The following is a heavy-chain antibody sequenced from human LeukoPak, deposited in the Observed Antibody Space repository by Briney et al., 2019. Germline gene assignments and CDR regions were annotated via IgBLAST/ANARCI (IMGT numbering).Heavy chain of an antibody. J-gene: IGHJ4*02. D-gene: IGHD2-15*01. V-gene: IGHV3-30*18. CDR2: ISYDGSNK. Sequence: GGSLRLSCAASGFTFSSYGMHWVRQAPGKGLEWVAVISYDGSNKYYADSVEGRFTISRDNSKNTLYLQMNSLRAEDTAVYYCAKQGCSGGSCYSPTWGQGTLVTVSS. CDR1: GFTFSSYG. CDR3: AKQGCSGGSCYSPT.